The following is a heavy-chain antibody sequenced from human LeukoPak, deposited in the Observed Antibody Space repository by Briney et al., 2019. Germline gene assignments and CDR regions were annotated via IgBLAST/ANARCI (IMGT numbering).Heavy chain of an antibody. CDR2: ISAYNGNT. CDR1: VYTFTSYG. CDR3: ARDPYDYMDV. V-gene: IGHV1-18*01. J-gene: IGHJ6*03. Sequence: GASVKVSCKASVYTFTSYGISWVRQAPGQGLEWMGWISAYNGNTNYVQKPQGRDTMTTDTSTSTAYMELRSLRSDDAAVYYWARDPYDYMDVWGKGTTVTISS.